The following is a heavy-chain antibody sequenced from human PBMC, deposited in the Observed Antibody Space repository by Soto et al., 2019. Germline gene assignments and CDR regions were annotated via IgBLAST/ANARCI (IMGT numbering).Heavy chain of an antibody. D-gene: IGHD3-3*01. CDR3: ARDQGITTFGVYSMYYYGMDV. CDR1: GYTFTSYG. J-gene: IGHJ6*02. V-gene: IGHV1-18*01. Sequence: ASVKVSCKASGYTFTSYGISWVRQAPGQGLEWMGWISTDNGNTNYAQHLQGRVSITTDTSTSTAYMDLRSLRSDDTAVYYCARDQGITTFGVYSMYYYGMDVWGQGTTVTVSS. CDR2: ISTDNGNT.